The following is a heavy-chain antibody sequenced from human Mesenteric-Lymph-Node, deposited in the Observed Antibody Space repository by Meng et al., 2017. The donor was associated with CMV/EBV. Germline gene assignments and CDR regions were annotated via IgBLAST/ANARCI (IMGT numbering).Heavy chain of an antibody. CDR2: MWYDGSNK. Sequence: FTFSSYGMHWVRQAPGKGLEWVAVMWYDGSNKFYADSVKGRFTISRDNSKSTLYLQMNSLRAEDTAVYYCAREGAVGATSGDAFDIWGHGTVVTVSS. D-gene: IGHD1-26*01. J-gene: IGHJ3*02. CDR3: AREGAVGATSGDAFDI. CDR1: FTFSSYG. V-gene: IGHV3-33*01.